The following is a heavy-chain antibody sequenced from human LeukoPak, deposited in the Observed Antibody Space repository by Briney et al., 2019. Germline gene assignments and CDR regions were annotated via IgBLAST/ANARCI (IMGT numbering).Heavy chain of an antibody. J-gene: IGHJ4*02. CDR1: GFSFDTYA. CDR3: AREIFGSGCYPDF. CDR2: IWHDGSHK. Sequence: GGSLRLSCAASGFSFDTYATHWVRQAPGQGLEWVALIWHDGSHKFYSNSVRGQFTISRDNSKNTVYLQMNNLRPDDTAVYYCAREIFGSGCYPDFWGQGTLVTVSS. D-gene: IGHD3-10*01. V-gene: IGHV3-33*01.